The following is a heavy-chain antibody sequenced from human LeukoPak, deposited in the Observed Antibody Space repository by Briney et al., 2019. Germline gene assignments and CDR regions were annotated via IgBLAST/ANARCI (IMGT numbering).Heavy chain of an antibody. CDR2: FNAGNVNT. V-gene: IGHV1-3*01. D-gene: IGHD3-16*02. Sequence: XXPGQRXXXLGWFNAGNVNTRYSQRFQGRVTLTRDTSASTSYMELSSLTSEDTAVYYCARERVSPLWFDYWGQGTLVTVSS. J-gene: IGHJ4*02. CDR3: ARERVSPLWFDY.